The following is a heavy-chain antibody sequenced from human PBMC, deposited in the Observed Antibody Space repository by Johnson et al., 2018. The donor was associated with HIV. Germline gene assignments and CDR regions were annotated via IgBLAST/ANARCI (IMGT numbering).Heavy chain of an antibody. D-gene: IGHD1-26*01. Sequence: VQLVESGGGLVQPGGYLRLSCAASGFTVSSNYMSWVRQAPGKGLEWVSVIYSGGSTYYADSVKGRFTISRDNSKNTLYLQMNSLGAEDTAVYYCATSMGATALAFDIWGQGTMVTVSS. CDR3: ATSMGATALAFDI. CDR2: IYSGGST. V-gene: IGHV3-66*02. J-gene: IGHJ3*02. CDR1: GFTVSSNY.